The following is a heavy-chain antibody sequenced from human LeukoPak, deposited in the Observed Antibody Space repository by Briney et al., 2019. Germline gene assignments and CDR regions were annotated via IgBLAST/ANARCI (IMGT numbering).Heavy chain of an antibody. V-gene: IGHV4-39*01. Sequence: SETLSLTCTVSGGSMNSNSYYWGWIRQPPGEGLEWIVSFYYTGSTYYNPSLKSRVTISADTSKNQFSLKLSSVAAADTAVYYCARGYTAGWIPYDYWGQGTLVTVSS. CDR1: GGSMNSNSYY. CDR2: FYYTGST. CDR3: ARGYTAGWIPYDY. J-gene: IGHJ4*02. D-gene: IGHD5-18*01.